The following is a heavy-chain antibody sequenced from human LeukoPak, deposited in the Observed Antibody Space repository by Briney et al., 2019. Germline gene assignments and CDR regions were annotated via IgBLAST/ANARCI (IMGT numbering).Heavy chain of an antibody. J-gene: IGHJ4*02. D-gene: IGHD2-2*01. V-gene: IGHV3-11*01. CDR1: GFTFNDYY. CDR3: AKDRGVGSTSCYDY. CDR2: INIGGTNT. Sequence: GGSLRLSCAASGFTFNDYYMSWIRQAPGKGLEWLSYINIGGTNTHYADSVKGRFTISRDNAKKSLYLEMNSLRAEDTAVYYCAKDRGVGSTSCYDYWGQGTLVTVSS.